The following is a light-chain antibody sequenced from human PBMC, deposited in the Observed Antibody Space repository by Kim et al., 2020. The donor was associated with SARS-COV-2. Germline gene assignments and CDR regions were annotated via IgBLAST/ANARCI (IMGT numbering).Light chain of an antibody. CDR1: NIGSKS. CDR2: YDS. CDR3: QVWDSSSDHPV. Sequence: APAKTARLTCGGNNIGSKSVHGYQRKPGQAPVLVIYYDSDRPSGIPERFSGSNSGNTATLTISRVEAGDEADYYCQVWDSSSDHPVFGGGTQLTVL. J-gene: IGLJ2*01. V-gene: IGLV3-21*04.